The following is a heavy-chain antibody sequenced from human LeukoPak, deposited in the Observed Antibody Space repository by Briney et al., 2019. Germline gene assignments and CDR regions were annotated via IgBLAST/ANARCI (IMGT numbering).Heavy chain of an antibody. CDR1: GVSFNASY. Sequence: PSETLSLTCAVSGVSFNASYWSSVRQTPGKGLEWIGELNHSGYTKDRPSLKSRVTLSIDTYRNQFSLNLRSVTVADAGIYFCTRMTSGHDYWGQGTLVTVSS. V-gene: IGHV4-34*01. CDR3: TRMTSGHDY. J-gene: IGHJ4*02. CDR2: LNHSGYT. D-gene: IGHD3-10*01.